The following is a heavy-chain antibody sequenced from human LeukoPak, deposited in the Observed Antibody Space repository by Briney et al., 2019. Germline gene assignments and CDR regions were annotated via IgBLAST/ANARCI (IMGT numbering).Heavy chain of an antibody. CDR3: ARAIAAAGPLGY. Sequence: GGSLRLSCAASGFTVSSNYMSWVRQAPGKGLEWVSVIYSGGSTYYADSVKGRFTVSRDNSKNTLYLQMNSLRAEDTAVYYCARAIAAAGPLGYWGQGTLVTVSS. J-gene: IGHJ4*02. CDR2: IYSGGST. D-gene: IGHD6-13*01. V-gene: IGHV3-53*01. CDR1: GFTVSSNY.